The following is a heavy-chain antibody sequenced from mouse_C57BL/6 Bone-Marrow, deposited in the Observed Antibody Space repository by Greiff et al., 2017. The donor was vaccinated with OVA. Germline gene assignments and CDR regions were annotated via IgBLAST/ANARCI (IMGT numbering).Heavy chain of an antibody. CDR3: ARERDLLWLRRGGYFDY. D-gene: IGHD2-2*01. V-gene: IGHV1-80*01. Sequence: VQLQQSGAELVKPGASVKISCKASGYAFSSYWMNWVKQRPGKGLEWIGQIYPGDGDTNYNGKFKGKATLTADKSSSTAYMQLSSLTSEDSAVYFCARERDLLWLRRGGYFDYWGQGTTLTVSS. CDR2: IYPGDGDT. J-gene: IGHJ2*01. CDR1: GYAFSSYW.